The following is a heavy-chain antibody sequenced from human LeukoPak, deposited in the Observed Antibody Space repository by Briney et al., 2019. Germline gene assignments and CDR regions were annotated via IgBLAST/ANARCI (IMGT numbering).Heavy chain of an antibody. J-gene: IGHJ3*02. V-gene: IGHV3-11*04. Sequence: PGGSLRLSCAASGFTFSDYDMSWIRQAPGKGLEWVSDISSSGSTIYYADSVKGRFTISRDNSKNSLYLQMNSLRAEDTAVYYCARAGENYDFWSGYYDAFDIWGQGPMVPVSS. CDR2: ISSSGSTI. D-gene: IGHD3-3*01. CDR3: ARAGENYDFWSGYYDAFDI. CDR1: GFTFSDYD.